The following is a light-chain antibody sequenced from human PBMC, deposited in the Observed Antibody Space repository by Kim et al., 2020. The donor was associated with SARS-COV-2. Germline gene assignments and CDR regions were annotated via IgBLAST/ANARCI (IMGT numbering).Light chain of an antibody. J-gene: IGLJ2*01. Sequence: QSVLTQPPSASGTPGQRVTISCSGSSSNIGSNTVNWYQQLPGMAPKLLIYSNHQRPSGVPDRVSGSQSGTSASQAISGLQSDDEADYYCATWEDSLNGPVSGGGTQLTVL. CDR1: SSNIGSNT. V-gene: IGLV1-44*01. CDR2: SNH. CDR3: ATWEDSLNGPV.